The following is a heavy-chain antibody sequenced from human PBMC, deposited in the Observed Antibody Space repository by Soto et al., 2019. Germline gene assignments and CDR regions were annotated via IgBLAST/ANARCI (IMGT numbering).Heavy chain of an antibody. CDR3: ATLRGYSYGYVNNWFDP. D-gene: IGHD5-18*01. Sequence: SETLSLTCTVSGGSISCYYWSWIRQPPGKGLEWIGYIYYSGSTNYNPSLKSRVTISVDTSKNQFSLKLSSVTAADTAVYYCATLRGYSYGYVNNWFDPWGQGTLVTVSS. CDR1: GGSISCYY. J-gene: IGHJ5*02. CDR2: IYYSGST. V-gene: IGHV4-59*01.